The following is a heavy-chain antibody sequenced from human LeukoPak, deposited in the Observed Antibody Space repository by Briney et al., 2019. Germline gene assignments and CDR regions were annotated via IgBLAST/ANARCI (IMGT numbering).Heavy chain of an antibody. CDR3: ARLYCSGANCYPIYGDPFDY. CDR2: ISGYNGNT. Sequence: ASVKVSCKASGYTFATHGISWFRQAPGQGLEWMGWISGYNGNTNHAQKSQGRVTMTTDTSTSTAYMELRSLRSDDTAVYYCARLYCSGANCYPIYGDPFDYWGQGTLVTVSS. V-gene: IGHV1-18*01. J-gene: IGHJ4*02. D-gene: IGHD2-15*01. CDR1: GYTFATHG.